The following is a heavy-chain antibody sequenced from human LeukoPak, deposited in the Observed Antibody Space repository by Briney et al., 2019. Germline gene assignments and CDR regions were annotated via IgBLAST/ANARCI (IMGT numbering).Heavy chain of an antibody. Sequence: GGSLTLSCVASAFTFNTYWMHWVRQAPGKGLVWVSRINPDGRSTDYADSVKGRFTISRDNAKNTLYLQMNSLRADDTAIYYCARVDGTGNSVFDNWGRGTLVPVSS. J-gene: IGHJ4*02. V-gene: IGHV3-74*01. CDR1: AFTFNTYW. CDR3: ARVDGTGNSVFDN. CDR2: INPDGRST. D-gene: IGHD6-19*01.